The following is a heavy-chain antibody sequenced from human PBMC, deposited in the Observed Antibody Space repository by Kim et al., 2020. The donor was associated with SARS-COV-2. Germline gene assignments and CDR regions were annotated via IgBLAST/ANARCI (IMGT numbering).Heavy chain of an antibody. CDR2: INAGNGNT. V-gene: IGHV1-3*01. Sequence: ASVKVSCKASGYTFTSYAMHWVRQAPGQRLEWMGWINAGNGNTKYSQKFQGRVTITRDTSASTAYMELSSLRSEDTAVYYCARDPRDGDLSPHYYYYGMDVWGQGTTVTVSS. D-gene: IGHD3-10*01. J-gene: IGHJ6*02. CDR3: ARDPRDGDLSPHYYYYGMDV. CDR1: GYTFTSYA.